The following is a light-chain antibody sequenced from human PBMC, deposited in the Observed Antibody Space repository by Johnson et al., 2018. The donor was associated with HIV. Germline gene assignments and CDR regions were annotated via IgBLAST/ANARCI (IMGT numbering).Light chain of an antibody. CDR1: SSNIGNNY. CDR2: ENN. CDR3: GTWDSSLRAFNYV. V-gene: IGLV1-51*02. J-gene: IGLJ1*01. Sequence: QSVLTQPPSVSAAPGQKVTISCSGSSSNIGNNYVSWYQQFPGTAPKLLIYENNKRPSGIPDRFSGSKSGTSATLGITGLQTGDEADYYCGTWDSSLRAFNYVFRTGTKVTVL.